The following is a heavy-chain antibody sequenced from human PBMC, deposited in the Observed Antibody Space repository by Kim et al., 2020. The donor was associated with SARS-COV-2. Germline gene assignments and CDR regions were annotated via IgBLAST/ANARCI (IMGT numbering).Heavy chain of an antibody. Sequence: KYYADSVKGRFTISRDNSKNTLYLQMNSLRAEDTAVYYCARAFLAHWFDPWGQGTLVTVSS. J-gene: IGHJ5*02. CDR2: K. CDR3: ARAFLAHWFDP. V-gene: IGHV3-30*01.